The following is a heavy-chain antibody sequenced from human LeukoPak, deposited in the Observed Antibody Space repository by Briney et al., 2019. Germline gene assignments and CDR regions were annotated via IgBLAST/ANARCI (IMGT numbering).Heavy chain of an antibody. V-gene: IGHV2-70*11. Sequence: SGPTLVNPTQTLTLTCTFSGFSLSTSGMCVSWIRQPPGKALEWLARIDWDDDKYCSTSLKTRLTISKDTSKNQVVLTMTNMDPVDTATYYCARTPRATGYFLGMDVWGQGTTVTVSS. CDR1: GFSLSTSGMC. CDR3: ARTPRATGYFLGMDV. J-gene: IGHJ6*02. CDR2: IDWDDDK. D-gene: IGHD2/OR15-2a*01.